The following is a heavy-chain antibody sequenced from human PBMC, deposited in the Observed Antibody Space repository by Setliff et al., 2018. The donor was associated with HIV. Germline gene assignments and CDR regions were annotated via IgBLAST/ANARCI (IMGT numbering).Heavy chain of an antibody. Sequence: SVKVSCKASGGTSSTHAMNWVRQAPGQGLEWIGQIISILEITDYAQKLQDRVTITADGPTNTFYMELSGLRSDDTAVYYCARTDYGGNSGGNYFDYWGQGSLVTVSS. D-gene: IGHD4-17*01. CDR2: IISILEIT. J-gene: IGHJ4*02. CDR1: GGTSSTHA. V-gene: IGHV1-69*10. CDR3: ARTDYGGNSGGNYFDY.